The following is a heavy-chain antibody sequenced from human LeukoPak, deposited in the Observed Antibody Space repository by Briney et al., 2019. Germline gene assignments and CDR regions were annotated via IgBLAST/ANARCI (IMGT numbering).Heavy chain of an antibody. Sequence: GSLRLSCAASGFTFNTYAMSWVRQAPGKGLEWVSAIRGRGGTTYYTDSVKGRFTFSRDISKNTFFLQMNSLRVEDTAIYYCAKDDSFWFDPWGQGILVTVSS. D-gene: IGHD5-18*01. J-gene: IGHJ5*02. CDR1: GFTFNTYA. CDR3: AKDDSFWFDP. V-gene: IGHV3-23*01. CDR2: IRGRGGTT.